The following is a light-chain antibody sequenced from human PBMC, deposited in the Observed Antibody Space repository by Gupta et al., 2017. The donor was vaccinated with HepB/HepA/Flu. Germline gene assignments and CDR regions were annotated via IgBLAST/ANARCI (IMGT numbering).Light chain of an antibody. CDR1: QSVTSN. CDR2: GAS. J-gene: IGKJ2*01. CDR3: QQYNDWPYT. Sequence: EIVMTQSPATLSVSPGERATLSCRASQSVTSNLAWYQQRPGQAPRLLFYGASTTATGIPARFSCSGSGTEFTLTISSLQSEDFAVYYCQQYNDWPYTFGRGTKLEIK. V-gene: IGKV3-15*01.